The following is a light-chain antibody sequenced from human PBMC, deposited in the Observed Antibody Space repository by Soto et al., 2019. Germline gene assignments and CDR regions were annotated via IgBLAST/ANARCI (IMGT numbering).Light chain of an antibody. J-gene: IGKJ2*01. CDR2: GTS. CDR1: QNVGSN. CDR3: QQYNNWPYT. V-gene: IGKV3-15*01. Sequence: EIVMTQSPVTLSVSPGERAALSCRASQNVGSNFAWYQQRPGQAPRVPIYGTSTRATGVPARFSGSGSGTDFTLTISSLQSEDFAVYYCQQYNNWPYTFGQGTRLEIK.